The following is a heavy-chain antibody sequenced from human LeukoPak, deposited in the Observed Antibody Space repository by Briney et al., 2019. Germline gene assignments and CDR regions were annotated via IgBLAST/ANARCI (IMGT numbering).Heavy chain of an antibody. V-gene: IGHV1-8*01. J-gene: IGHJ4*02. Sequence: ASVKVSCKASGYTFTSYDINWVRQATGQGLEWMGWMNPNSGNTGYAQKFQGRVTMTRDMSTSTAYMELKSLRSDDTAVYYCARSDLSIVRGAMVWGQGTLVIVSS. CDR2: MNPNSGNT. CDR1: GYTFTSYD. CDR3: ARSDLSIVRGAMV. D-gene: IGHD3-10*01.